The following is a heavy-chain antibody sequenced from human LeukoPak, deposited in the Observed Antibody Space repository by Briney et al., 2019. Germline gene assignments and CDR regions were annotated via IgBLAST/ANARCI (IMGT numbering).Heavy chain of an antibody. V-gene: IGHV3-72*01. D-gene: IGHD3-3*01. CDR1: GFSFSDHY. J-gene: IGHJ4*02. CDR2: IRSRASTYSA. Sequence: PGGSLRLSCAASGFSFSDHYMAWVRQAPGKGLEWVGRIRSRASTYSAEDAASVQGRFTISRDYSKNSQYLQMNGLQTEEAALYYCARVSFDDDFQSGSFYFDYGGQGTLVTVSS. CDR3: ARVSFDDDFQSGSFYFDY.